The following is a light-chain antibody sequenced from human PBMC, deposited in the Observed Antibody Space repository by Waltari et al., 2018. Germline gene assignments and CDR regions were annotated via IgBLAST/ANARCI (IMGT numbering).Light chain of an antibody. J-gene: IGKJ2*01. CDR2: GAS. V-gene: IGKV3-15*01. CDR1: QSVSSN. Sequence: EIVMTQSPATLSVSPGERATLSGRASQSVSSNLAWYQQKPGQAPRLLIYGASTRATGIPARFSGSGSGTEFTLTISSLQSEDFAVYYCQQYNNWPPGDTFGQGTKLEIK. CDR3: QQYNNWPPGDT.